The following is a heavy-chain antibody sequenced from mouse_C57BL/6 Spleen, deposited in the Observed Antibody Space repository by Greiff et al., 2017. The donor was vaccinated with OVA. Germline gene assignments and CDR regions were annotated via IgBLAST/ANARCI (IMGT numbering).Heavy chain of an antibody. CDR3: ARGVYGSSYWYFDV. V-gene: IGHV5-4*01. CDR2: ISDGGSYT. Sequence: EVQLMESGGGLVKPGGSLKLSCAASGFTFSSYAMSWVRQTPEKRLEWVATISDGGSYTYYPDNVKGRFTISRDNAKNNLYLQMSHLKSEDTAMYYCARGVYGSSYWYFDVWGTGTTVTVSS. D-gene: IGHD1-1*01. CDR1: GFTFSSYA. J-gene: IGHJ1*03.